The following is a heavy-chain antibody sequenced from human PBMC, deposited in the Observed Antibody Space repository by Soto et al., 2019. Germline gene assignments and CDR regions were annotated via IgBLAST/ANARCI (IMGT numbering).Heavy chain of an antibody. Sequence: GGSLRLSCAASGFTFSSYAMSWVRQAPGKGLEWVSAISGSGGSTYYADSVKGRFTISRGNSKNTLYLQMNSLRAEDTAVYYCAKLRFLEWLLFDYWGQGTLVTVSS. CDR2: ISGSGGST. V-gene: IGHV3-23*01. J-gene: IGHJ4*02. D-gene: IGHD3-3*01. CDR3: AKLRFLEWLLFDY. CDR1: GFTFSSYA.